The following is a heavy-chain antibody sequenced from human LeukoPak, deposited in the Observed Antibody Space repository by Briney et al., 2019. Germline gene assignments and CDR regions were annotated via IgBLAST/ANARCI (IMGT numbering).Heavy chain of an antibody. CDR2: ISAYNGNT. CDR3: ARDPPRIVVVVAATNYSGMDV. Sequence: GASVKVSCKASGYTFTSYGISWVRQAPGQGLEWMGWISAYNGNTNYAQKLQGRVTMTTDTSTSTAYMELRSLRSDDTAVYYCARDPPRIVVVVAATNYSGMDVWGQGTTVTVSS. CDR1: GYTFTSYG. J-gene: IGHJ6*02. V-gene: IGHV1-18*01. D-gene: IGHD2-15*01.